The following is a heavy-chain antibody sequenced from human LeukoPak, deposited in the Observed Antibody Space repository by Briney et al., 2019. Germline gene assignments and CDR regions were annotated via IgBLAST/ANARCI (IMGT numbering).Heavy chain of an antibody. CDR2: ISSNGGST. D-gene: IGHD6-25*01. V-gene: IGHV3-64*01. CDR1: GFTFSSYA. Sequence: PGGSLRLSCAASGFTFSSYAMHWVRQAPGKGLEYVSAISSNGGSTYYANSVKGRFTISKDNSKNSLYLQMGSLRAEDTAVYYCATDGTAGSLYYYYGMDVWGKGTTVTVSS. CDR3: ATDGTAGSLYYYYGMDV. J-gene: IGHJ6*04.